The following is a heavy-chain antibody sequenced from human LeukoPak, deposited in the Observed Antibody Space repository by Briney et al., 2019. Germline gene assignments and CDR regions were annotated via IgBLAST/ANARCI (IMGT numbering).Heavy chain of an antibody. V-gene: IGHV6-1*01. CDR2: TYYRSKWYN. CDR1: GDSVSSNSAA. Sequence: SQTLSLTCAISGDSVSSNSAAWNWIRQSPSRSLEWLGRTYYRSKWYNDYAVSVRSRITIIPDTSKNQFSLQLNSVAPEDTAVYYCARVVLKDDYDAFDIWGQGTTVTVSS. J-gene: IGHJ3*02. D-gene: IGHD5-24*01. CDR3: ARVVLKDDYDAFDI.